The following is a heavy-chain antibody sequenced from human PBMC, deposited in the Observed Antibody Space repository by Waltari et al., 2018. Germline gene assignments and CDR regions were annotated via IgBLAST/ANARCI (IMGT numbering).Heavy chain of an antibody. D-gene: IGHD1-7*01. Sequence: QLVESGGGLVQPGGSLSLSCAASGFVCSSYALHGVRQAPGKGLECVATITGAGGGTYYADSVKGRFTISRDNSKNTLYLQLNSLRADDTAMYYCVTDLPHSRNYDLPPHWGQGTLVTVSS. CDR1: GFVCSSYA. CDR2: ITGAGGGT. CDR3: VTDLPHSRNYDLPPH. V-gene: IGHV3-23*04. J-gene: IGHJ4*02.